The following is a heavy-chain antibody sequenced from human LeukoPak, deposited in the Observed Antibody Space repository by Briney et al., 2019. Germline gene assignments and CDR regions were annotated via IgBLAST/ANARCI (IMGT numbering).Heavy chain of an antibody. Sequence: ASVKVSCKASGYTFTGYYMHWVRQAPGQGLEWMGWINPNSGGTNYAQKFQGRVTMTRDTSISTAYMELSRLRSDDTAVYYCAREAGGLLFPVAIHTSGFAYGGQEPLSPSPQ. D-gene: IGHD3-3*01. CDR2: INPNSGGT. CDR3: AREAGGLLFPVAIHTSGFAY. J-gene: IGHJ4*01. V-gene: IGHV1-2*02. CDR1: GYTFTGYY.